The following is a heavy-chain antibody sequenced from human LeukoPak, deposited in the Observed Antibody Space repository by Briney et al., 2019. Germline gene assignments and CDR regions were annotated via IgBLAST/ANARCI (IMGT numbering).Heavy chain of an antibody. CDR1: GGSFSGYY. D-gene: IGHD3-22*01. Sequence: PSETLSLTCAVYGGSFSGYYWSWIRQPPGKGLEWIGEINHSGSTNYNPSLKSRVTISVDTSKNQFSLKLSSVTAADTAVYYCARVGLDQYYDSSGYGHLDYWGQGTLVTVSS. CDR2: INHSGST. V-gene: IGHV4-34*01. CDR3: ARVGLDQYYDSSGYGHLDY. J-gene: IGHJ4*02.